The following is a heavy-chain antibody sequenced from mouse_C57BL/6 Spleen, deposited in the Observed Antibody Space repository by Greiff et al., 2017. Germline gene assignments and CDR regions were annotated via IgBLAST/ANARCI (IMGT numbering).Heavy chain of an antibody. CDR1: GYTFTSYW. V-gene: IGHV1-55*01. J-gene: IGHJ4*01. CDR3: ARRIYYYGSSHNYYAMDY. D-gene: IGHD1-1*01. CDR2: IYPGSGST. Sequence: QVQLQQPGAELVKPGASVKMSCKASGYTFTSYWITWVKQRPGQGLEWIGDIYPGSGSTNYNEKFKSKATLTVDTSSSTAYMQLSSLTSEDSAVYYCARRIYYYGSSHNYYAMDYWGQGTSVTVSS.